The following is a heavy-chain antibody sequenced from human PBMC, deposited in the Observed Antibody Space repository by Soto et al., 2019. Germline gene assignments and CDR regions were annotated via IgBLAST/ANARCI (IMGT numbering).Heavy chain of an antibody. V-gene: IGHV3-23*01. CDR2: ISGSGRTT. Sequence: EVQLLESGGGLVQPGGSLRLSCAASGFTFGSYAMNWLRQAPGRGLECVSFISGSGRTTYYADSVKGRFTVSRDNSKNTLDLQMNSLRAEDTALYYCAKFRRPSYSYYSMDVWGKGTMVTVSS. CDR1: GFTFGSYA. CDR3: AKFRRPSYSYYSMDV. J-gene: IGHJ6*03.